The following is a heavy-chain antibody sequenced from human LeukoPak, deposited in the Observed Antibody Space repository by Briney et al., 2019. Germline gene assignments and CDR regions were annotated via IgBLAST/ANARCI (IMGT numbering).Heavy chain of an antibody. Sequence: TLSPTCTVSGGSISSGSYYWSWIRQPAGKGLEWIGRIYTSGSTNYNPSLKSRVTISVDTSKNQFSLKLSSVTAADTAVYYCARSDFWSGYSSDYWGQGTLVTVSS. V-gene: IGHV4-61*02. J-gene: IGHJ4*02. CDR3: ARSDFWSGYSSDY. D-gene: IGHD3-3*01. CDR1: GGSISSGSYY. CDR2: IYTSGST.